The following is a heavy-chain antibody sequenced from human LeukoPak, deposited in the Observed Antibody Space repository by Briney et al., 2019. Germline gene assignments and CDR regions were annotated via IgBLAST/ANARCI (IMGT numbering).Heavy chain of an antibody. V-gene: IGHV3-30*02. CDR1: GFTFSDYG. J-gene: IGHJ4*02. Sequence: GGSLRLSCAASGFTFSDYGMHWVRQAPGKGLEWVTFIRYDGSKKYYADSVKGRFTFSRDNSKNMLYLQMNRLRAGDTAIYYCVKGRDFYFDYWGQGTLVTVSS. D-gene: IGHD3/OR15-3a*01. CDR3: VKGRDFYFDY. CDR2: IRYDGSKK.